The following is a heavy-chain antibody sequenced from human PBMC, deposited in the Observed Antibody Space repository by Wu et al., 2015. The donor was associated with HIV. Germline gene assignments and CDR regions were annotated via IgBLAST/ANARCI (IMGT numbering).Heavy chain of an antibody. CDR1: GGSFRNHA. D-gene: IGHD5-24*01. J-gene: IGHJ6*02. CDR3: ARGSILEMTTASFYYYVMDV. Sequence: QVQLVQSGAEVKKPGSSVKVSCRASGGSFRNHAISWVRQAPGQGLEWMGRIIPISDTANYAQTFQGRVTITADKPTNTAYMELTSLRSDDTAVYYCARGSILEMTTASFYYYVMDVWGPRDLGHRLL. V-gene: IGHV1-69*13. CDR2: IIPISDTA.